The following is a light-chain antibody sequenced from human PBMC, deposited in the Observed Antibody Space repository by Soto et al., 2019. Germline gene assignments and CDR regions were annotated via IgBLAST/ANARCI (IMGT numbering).Light chain of an antibody. J-gene: IGLJ3*02. V-gene: IGLV3-21*02. CDR3: QVWESTSDHMV. CDR2: DDS. Sequence: SYVLTQPPSVSVAPGQTAIISCWGDNIGSKIVHWFQQKPGQAPVLLVYDDSDRPLVISERFSGSNSGNTATLTISWVESGDEADVYCQVWESTSDHMVFGGGTKLTV. CDR1: NIGSKI.